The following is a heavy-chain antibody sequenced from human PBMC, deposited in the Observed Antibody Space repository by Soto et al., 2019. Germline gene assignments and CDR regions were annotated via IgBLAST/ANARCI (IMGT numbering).Heavy chain of an antibody. Sequence: EVQLVESGGGLVQPGGSLRLSCAASGFTFSSSWIHWVRQAPGKGLVWVSRISSDGSSTMYADAGKGRLTISRDNAKNTVYLQMNSLRAEDAAVYYCARDGSLGNFDYWGQGTLATVSS. V-gene: IGHV3-74*03. CDR3: ARDGSLGNFDY. J-gene: IGHJ4*02. D-gene: IGHD1-26*01. CDR2: ISSDGSST. CDR1: GFTFSSSW.